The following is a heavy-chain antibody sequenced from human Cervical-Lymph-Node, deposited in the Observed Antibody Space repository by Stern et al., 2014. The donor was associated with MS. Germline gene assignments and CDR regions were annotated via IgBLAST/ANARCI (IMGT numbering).Heavy chain of an antibody. CDR3: ARVTRTRLGYAGYPYYGLDV. CDR2: IYSTGTT. J-gene: IGHJ6*02. D-gene: IGHD2-15*01. CDR1: GGSISSYS. V-gene: IGHV4-59*01. Sequence: QLQLQESGPGLVKPSGTLSLTCTVSGGSISSYSWNWIRQTPGKGLEWIGDIYSTGTTSYNPSLGSRVPLSIDTSKNQFSLKLTSVTAADTAIYYCARVTRTRLGYAGYPYYGLDVWAQGTTVTVSS.